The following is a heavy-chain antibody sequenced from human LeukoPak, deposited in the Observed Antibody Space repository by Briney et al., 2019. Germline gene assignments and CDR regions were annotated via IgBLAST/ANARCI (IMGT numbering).Heavy chain of an antibody. J-gene: IGHJ4*02. CDR3: ARDRRGYSYGVLD. Sequence: SQTLSLTCTVSGGSISSGSYSWSWIRQPAGKGLEWIGRVYTSGSTNYNPSLKSRVTISVDTSKNQFSLKLSSVTAADTAVYYCARDRRGYSYGVLDWGQGTLVTVSS. CDR2: VYTSGST. V-gene: IGHV4-61*02. CDR1: GGSISSGSYS. D-gene: IGHD5-18*01.